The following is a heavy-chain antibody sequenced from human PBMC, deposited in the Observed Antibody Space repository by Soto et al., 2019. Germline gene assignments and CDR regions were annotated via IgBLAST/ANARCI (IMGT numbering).Heavy chain of an antibody. D-gene: IGHD6-6*01. V-gene: IGHV4-39*01. CDR2: IYYDGNT. J-gene: IGHJ4*02. CDR3: ARSSIEPRVFMYPFDS. CDR1: GDSITSSSHY. Sequence: SETLSLTCTVSGDSITSSSHYWCRIRHPPGKGLECIANIYYDGNTYYNPSLKSRVAISLGTSKNQFSLRLNSVTAADTAVYYCARSSIEPRVFMYPFDSWGQGTLVTVTS.